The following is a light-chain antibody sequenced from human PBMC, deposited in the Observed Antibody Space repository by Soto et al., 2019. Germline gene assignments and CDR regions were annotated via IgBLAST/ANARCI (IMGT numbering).Light chain of an antibody. CDR2: EVS. V-gene: IGLV2-14*01. CDR1: SSDVGGYNY. Sequence: QSVLTQPASVSGSPGQSITISCTGTSSDVGGYNYVSSYQQHPGKVPKLMIYEVSNRPSGVVNRFSGSKSGNTASLTISGLQAEDEADYYCSSFTSSSTQVFGTGTKVTVL. J-gene: IGLJ1*01. CDR3: SSFTSSSTQV.